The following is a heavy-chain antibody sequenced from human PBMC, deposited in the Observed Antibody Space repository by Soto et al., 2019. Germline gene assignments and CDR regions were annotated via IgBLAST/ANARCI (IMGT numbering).Heavy chain of an antibody. J-gene: IGHJ6*02. V-gene: IGHV4-59*11. D-gene: IGHD1-26*01. CDR1: GGSISSHY. CDR3: ARDGREASGMDV. CDR2: IYYRGST. Sequence: SETLSLTCTVSGGSISSHYWSWVRQAPGKGLGWIGHIYYRGSTSYNPSLRSRSTISVDTSNNQFSLKLNSVTTADTAVYYCARDGREASGMDVWGQGTKVTVYS.